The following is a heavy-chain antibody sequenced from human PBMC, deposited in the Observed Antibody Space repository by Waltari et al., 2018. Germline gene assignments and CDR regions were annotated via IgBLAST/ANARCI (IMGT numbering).Heavy chain of an antibody. CDR2: INHSGRA. CDR3: ARDYYYDSSGDAVAI. J-gene: IGHJ3*02. CDR1: RGSFSGYY. V-gene: IGHV4-34*01. Sequence: QVQLQQWGAGLLKPSETLSLTRAFNRGSFSGYYWSWIRPPAGKGREWIGEINHSGRANYNPSVKSRVTISVDTATNQFSLKLSSVTAADTAVYYSARDYYYDSSGDAVAIWGQGTMVTVSS. D-gene: IGHD3-22*01.